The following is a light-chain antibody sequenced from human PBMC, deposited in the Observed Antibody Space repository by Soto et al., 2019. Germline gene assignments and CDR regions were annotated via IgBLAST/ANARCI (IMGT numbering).Light chain of an antibody. J-gene: IGKJ5*01. CDR1: QGISNY. CDR3: LQHNSYPLT. CDR2: AAS. Sequence: DIQMTQSPSAMSASVGDRVTITCRASQGISNYLAWFQQKPGKVPKRLISAASSLQSGVPSRFSGSGSGTEFTLTISSLPPEDFATYYCLQHNSYPLTFGQGTRLETK. V-gene: IGKV1-17*03.